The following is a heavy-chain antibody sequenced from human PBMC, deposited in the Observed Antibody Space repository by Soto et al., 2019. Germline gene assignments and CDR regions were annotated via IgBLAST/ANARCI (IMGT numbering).Heavy chain of an antibody. D-gene: IGHD2-21*02. V-gene: IGHV1-2*02. J-gene: IGHJ4*02. CDR1: GYTFSDYY. CDR2: INPNSGGT. CDR3: AIGPATAKPEGVDF. Sequence: ASVKVYCKASGYTFSDYYIHWLRQSPGQGLEWMGWINPNSGGTKYAPKFQGGVTMTRDTSITTAYMELSRLRSGDTAVYYCAIGPATAKPEGVDFWGQGTLVIFSS.